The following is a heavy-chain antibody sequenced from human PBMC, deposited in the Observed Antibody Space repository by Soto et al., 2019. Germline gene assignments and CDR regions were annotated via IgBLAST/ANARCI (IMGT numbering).Heavy chain of an antibody. J-gene: IGHJ1*01. V-gene: IGHV3-23*01. Sequence: GGSLRLSCAASGFTFSSYAMSWVRQAPGKGLEWVSAISGSGGSTYYADSVKGRFTISRDNSKNTLYLQMNSLRAEDTAVYYCAKHPARGGEWWWQHWGQGTLVTVSS. CDR3: AKHPARGGEWWWQH. D-gene: IGHD2-21*01. CDR1: GFTFSSYA. CDR2: ISGSGGST.